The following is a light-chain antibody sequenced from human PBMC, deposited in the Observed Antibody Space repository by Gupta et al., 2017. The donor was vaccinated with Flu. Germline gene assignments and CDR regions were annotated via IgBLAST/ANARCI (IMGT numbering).Light chain of an antibody. Sequence: TISCTGISSDVGNYNYVSWYQQHPGKAPKLMLYEVSRRPSGVPGRFSGSKSGNTASLTVPGLQAEDEAAYYCPSYAGRKSLVFGGGTKLTVL. CDR3: PSYAGRKSLV. CDR1: SSDVGNYNY. J-gene: IGLJ2*01. V-gene: IGLV2-8*01. CDR2: EVS.